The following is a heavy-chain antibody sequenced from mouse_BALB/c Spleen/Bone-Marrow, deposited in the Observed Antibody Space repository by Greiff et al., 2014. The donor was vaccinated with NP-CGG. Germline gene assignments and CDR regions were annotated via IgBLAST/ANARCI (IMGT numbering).Heavy chain of an antibody. Sequence: VKLVESGAELVKPGASVKLSCKASGYTFTSYYMYWVKQRPGQGLEWIGEINPSNGGTNLNEKFKSKATLTVDKSSSTAYMQLSSLTSEDSAVYYCTRYGNYYFDYGGQGTTLTVPS. J-gene: IGHJ2*01. CDR1: GYTFTSYY. D-gene: IGHD2-1*01. V-gene: IGHV1S81*02. CDR2: INPSNGGT. CDR3: TRYGNYYFDY.